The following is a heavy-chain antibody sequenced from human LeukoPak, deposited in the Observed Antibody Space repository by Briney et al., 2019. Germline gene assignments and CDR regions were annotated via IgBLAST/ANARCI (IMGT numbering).Heavy chain of an antibody. CDR3: ARGRDSSSWYPRTKNYYMDV. V-gene: IGHV4-59*12. Sequence: SETLSLTCTVSGGSFSSYYWTWIRQPPGKRLEWIGYIHDSGSTNFNPSLKGRVTISIDTSKNQFSLKLSSVTAADTAVYYCARGRDSSSWYPRTKNYYMDVWGKGTTVTVSS. CDR1: GGSFSSYY. J-gene: IGHJ6*03. D-gene: IGHD6-13*01. CDR2: IHDSGST.